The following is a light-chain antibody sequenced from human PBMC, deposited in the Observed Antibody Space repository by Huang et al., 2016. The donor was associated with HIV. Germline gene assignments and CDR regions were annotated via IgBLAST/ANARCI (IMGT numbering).Light chain of an antibody. CDR2: GAS. V-gene: IGKV3-15*01. CDR1: QSVRTK. CDR3: QQYNSWPPLFT. Sequence: EVLLTQSPATLSVSPGERATLSCRASQSVRTKFAWYQQKPGQAPRLLIYGASTRATGVPARISGSGSGTEFTLTISSLQSEDSAVYYCQQYNSWPPLFTCGPGTKVDIK. J-gene: IGKJ3*01.